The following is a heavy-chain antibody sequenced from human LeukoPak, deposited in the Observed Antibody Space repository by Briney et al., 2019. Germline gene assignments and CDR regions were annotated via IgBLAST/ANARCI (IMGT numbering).Heavy chain of an antibody. CDR1: GYTFTGYY. Sequence: GASVKVSCKASGYTFTGYYMHWVRQAPGQGLEWMGWINPNSGGTNYAQKFQGRVTMTRDTSISTAYMELSRLRSDDTAVYYCARGQWFGELTEAFDIWGQGTMVTVSS. CDR2: INPNSGGT. J-gene: IGHJ3*02. D-gene: IGHD3-10*01. CDR3: ARGQWFGELTEAFDI. V-gene: IGHV1-2*02.